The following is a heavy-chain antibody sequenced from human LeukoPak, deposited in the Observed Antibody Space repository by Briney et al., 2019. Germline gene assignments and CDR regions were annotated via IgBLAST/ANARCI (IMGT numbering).Heavy chain of an antibody. J-gene: IGHJ4*02. D-gene: IGHD5-12*01. Sequence: GGSLRLSCAASEFTFSSYWMSWVRQAPGKGLEWVANIKEDGGEINYVDSVKGRFTISRDNAKNSLYLQMNSLRVEDTAVYYCAKDRALMATIPFFDYWGQGTLVTVSS. CDR3: AKDRALMATIPFFDY. CDR2: IKEDGGEI. V-gene: IGHV3-7*01. CDR1: EFTFSSYW.